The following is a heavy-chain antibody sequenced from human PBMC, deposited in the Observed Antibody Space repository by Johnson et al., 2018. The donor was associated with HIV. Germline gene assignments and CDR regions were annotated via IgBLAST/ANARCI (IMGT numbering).Heavy chain of an antibody. J-gene: IGHJ3*02. D-gene: IGHD4-23*01. CDR1: GFTFSSYA. CDR3: AKRHGGNSPRAFDI. Sequence: QVQLVESGGGVVQPGRSLRLSCAASGFTFSSYAMHWVRQAPGKGLEWVAVISYDGSNKYYADSVKGRFTISRDNSKNTLYLQMNSPRAEDTAVYYCAKRHGGNSPRAFDIWGQGTMGTVSS. V-gene: IGHV3-30*04. CDR2: ISYDGSNK.